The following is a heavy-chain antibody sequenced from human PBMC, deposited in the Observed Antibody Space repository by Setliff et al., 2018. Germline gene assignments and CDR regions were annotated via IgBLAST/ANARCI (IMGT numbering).Heavy chain of an antibody. J-gene: IGHJ4*02. CDR2: IIPIFGTA. Sequence: SVKVSCKASGGTFSSYAIRWVRQAPGQGLEWMGGIIPIFGTANYAQNFQGRVTMTADTSTSTAYMELRSLTSDDTAVYYCARRPRAVYGSGRRNWFLDYWGQGTLVTVSS. D-gene: IGHD3-10*01. CDR3: ARRPRAVYGSGRRNWFLDY. V-gene: IGHV1-69*06. CDR1: GGTFSSYA.